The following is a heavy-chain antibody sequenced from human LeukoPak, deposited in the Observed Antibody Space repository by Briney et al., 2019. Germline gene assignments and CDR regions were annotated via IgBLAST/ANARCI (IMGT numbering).Heavy chain of an antibody. D-gene: IGHD6-6*01. J-gene: IGHJ6*02. CDR2: IIHSGST. Sequence: SETLSLTCAVYGGSFSGYYWTWIRQPPGKELEWIGEIIHSGSTNYNPSLKSRVTISVDTSKNQFSLNLSSVTAADTAVYYCARGFVRGMDVWGQGTTVTVSS. CDR1: GGSFSGYY. CDR3: ARGFVRGMDV. V-gene: IGHV4-34*01.